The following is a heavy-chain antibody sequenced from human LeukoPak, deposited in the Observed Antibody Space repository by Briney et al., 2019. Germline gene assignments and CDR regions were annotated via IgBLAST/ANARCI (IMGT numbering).Heavy chain of an antibody. J-gene: IGHJ5*02. V-gene: IGHV4-34*01. CDR2: INHSGST. D-gene: IGHD2-2*02. Sequence: SETLSLTCAVYGGSFSGYYWSWIRQPPGKGLEWIGEINHSGSTNYNPSLKSRVTISVDTSKNQLSLKLSSVTAADTAVYYCARGAYCSSTSCYTSPDQSNNWFDPWGQGTLVTVSS. CDR3: ARGAYCSSTSCYTSPDQSNNWFDP. CDR1: GGSFSGYY.